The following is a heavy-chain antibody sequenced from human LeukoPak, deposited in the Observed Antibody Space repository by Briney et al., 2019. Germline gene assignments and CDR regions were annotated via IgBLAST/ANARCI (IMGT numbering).Heavy chain of an antibody. Sequence: AASVKVSCKASGGTFSSYAISWVRQAPGQGLEWMGGIIPIFGTANYAQKFQGRVTITADESTSTAYMELSSLRSEDTAVYYCARAGYCSGGSCYTYHFDYWGQGTLVTVSS. J-gene: IGHJ4*02. CDR2: IIPIFGTA. V-gene: IGHV1-69*13. D-gene: IGHD2-15*01. CDR1: GGTFSSYA. CDR3: ARAGYCSGGSCYTYHFDY.